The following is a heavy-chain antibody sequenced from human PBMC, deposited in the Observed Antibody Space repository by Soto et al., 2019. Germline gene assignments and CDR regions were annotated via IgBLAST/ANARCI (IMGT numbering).Heavy chain of an antibody. J-gene: IGHJ4*02. V-gene: IGHV3-21*01. Sequence: PGESLKISCAASGFTFNSYSMNWVRQAPGKGLEWVSSISSSSSYIYYADSVKGRFTISRDNAKNSLYLQMNSLRAEDTAVYYCARAPYGNQGYFDYWGQGALVTVSS. D-gene: IGHD3-10*01. CDR2: ISSSSSYI. CDR1: GFTFNSYS. CDR3: ARAPYGNQGYFDY.